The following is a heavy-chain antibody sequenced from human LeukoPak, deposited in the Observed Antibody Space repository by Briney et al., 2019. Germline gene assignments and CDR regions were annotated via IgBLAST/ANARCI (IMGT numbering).Heavy chain of an antibody. CDR1: GFTFSSYS. Sequence: GGSLRLSCAASGFTFSSYSMNWVRQTPGKGLECVSAISGTGTSTYYTDSVKGRFTVSRDDSSNTLFLQMHSLRAEDTAVYYCAKDVLDGYKYSWGQGALVTVSS. D-gene: IGHD5-24*01. V-gene: IGHV3-23*01. CDR3: AKDVLDGYKYS. J-gene: IGHJ4*02. CDR2: ISGTGTST.